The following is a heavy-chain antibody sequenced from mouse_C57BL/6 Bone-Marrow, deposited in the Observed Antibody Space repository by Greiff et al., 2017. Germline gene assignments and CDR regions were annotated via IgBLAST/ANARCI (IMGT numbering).Heavy chain of an antibody. V-gene: IGHV1-82*01. D-gene: IGHD1-1*01. Sequence: VKVVESGPELVKPGASVKISCKASGYAFSSSWMNWVKQRPGKGLEWIGRIYPGDGDTNYNGKFKGKATLTADKSSSTAYMQLSSLTSEDSAVYFCAREEITTVVAGNDYWGQGTTLTVSS. J-gene: IGHJ2*01. CDR3: AREEITTVVAGNDY. CDR1: GYAFSSSW. CDR2: IYPGDGDT.